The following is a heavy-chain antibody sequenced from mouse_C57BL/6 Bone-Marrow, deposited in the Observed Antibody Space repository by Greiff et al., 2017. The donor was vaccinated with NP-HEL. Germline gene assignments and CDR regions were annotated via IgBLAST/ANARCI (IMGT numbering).Heavy chain of an antibody. CDR1: GYTFTSYW. V-gene: IGHV1-59*01. J-gene: IGHJ3*01. Sequence: QVQLQQPGAELVRPGTSVKLSCKASGYTFTSYWMHWVKQRPGQGLEWIGVIDPSDSYTNYNQKFKGKATLTVDTSSSTAYMQRSSLTSEDSAVYYCARWAYWGQGTLVTVSA. CDR2: IDPSDSYT. CDR3: ARWAY.